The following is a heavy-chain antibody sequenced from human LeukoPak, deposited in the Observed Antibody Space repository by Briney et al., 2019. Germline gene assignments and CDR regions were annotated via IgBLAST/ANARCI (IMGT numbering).Heavy chain of an antibody. Sequence: GGSLRLSCAASGFTFSTYSMNWVRQAPGKGLDWVSYISSSSSTIYYADSVKGRFTISRDSAKNSLYLQMNSLRAEDTAVYYCARGMSSGRYAVDIWGQRTMVTVSS. J-gene: IGHJ3*02. D-gene: IGHD6-19*01. CDR2: ISSSSSTI. CDR3: ARGMSSGRYAVDI. V-gene: IGHV3-48*01. CDR1: GFTFSTYS.